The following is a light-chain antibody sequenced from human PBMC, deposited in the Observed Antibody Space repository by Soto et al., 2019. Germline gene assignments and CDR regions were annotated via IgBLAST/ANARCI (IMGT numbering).Light chain of an antibody. Sequence: PGERAALSCGASQSVSSNYLAWYQQKPGLAPRLLIHDASRRATGIPDRFSGSGSGTDFILSISRLEPEDFAVYYCQQYGSSPWTFGQGTKVDI. CDR2: DAS. V-gene: IGKV3D-20*01. J-gene: IGKJ1*01. CDR3: QQYGSSPWT. CDR1: QSVSSNY.